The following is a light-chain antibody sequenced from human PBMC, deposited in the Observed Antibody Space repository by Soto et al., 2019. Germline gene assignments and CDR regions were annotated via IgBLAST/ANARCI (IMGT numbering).Light chain of an antibody. Sequence: DIQMTQSPSSLSASVGDRVTITCRASQSISSYLNGYQQKPGKAPKLLIYAASSLQSGVPSRFSGSGSGTDFTLTISSLQPEDFATYYCQQSYSTPYTFGQWTKLAIK. CDR3: QQSYSTPYT. V-gene: IGKV1-39*01. CDR1: QSISSY. CDR2: AAS. J-gene: IGKJ2*01.